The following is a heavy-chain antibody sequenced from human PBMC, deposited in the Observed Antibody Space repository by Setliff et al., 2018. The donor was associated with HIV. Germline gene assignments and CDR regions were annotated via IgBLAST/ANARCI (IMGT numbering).Heavy chain of an antibody. CDR3: ARDTAAAPGPDLAY. D-gene: IGHD6-13*01. Sequence: GGSLRLSCAASGFTFDDYAMHWVRQAPGKGLEWVSGITWNSLTIEYAASVKGRFTISRDNAKNSLYLQMRHLRAEDTALYYCARDTAAAPGPDLAYWGQGTLVTVSS. J-gene: IGHJ4*02. V-gene: IGHV3-9*01. CDR1: GFTFDDYA. CDR2: ITWNSLTI.